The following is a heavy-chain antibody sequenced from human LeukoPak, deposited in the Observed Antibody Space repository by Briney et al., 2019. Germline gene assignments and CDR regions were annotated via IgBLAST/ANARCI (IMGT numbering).Heavy chain of an antibody. CDR3: ARLEDQTADY. CDR2: IYYSGST. D-gene: IGHD2-2*01. J-gene: IGHJ4*02. V-gene: IGHV4-39*01. Sequence: SETLSLTCTVSGGSISSYYWGWIRQPPGKGLEWIGSIYYSGSTYYNPSLKSRVTISVDTSKNQFSLKLSSVTAADTAVYYCARLEDQTADYWGQGTLVTVSS. CDR1: GGSISSYY.